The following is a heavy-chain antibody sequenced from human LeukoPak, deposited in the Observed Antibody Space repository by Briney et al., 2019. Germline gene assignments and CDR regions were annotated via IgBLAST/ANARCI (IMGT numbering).Heavy chain of an antibody. CDR1: GFTFCSYG. J-gene: IGHJ3*02. V-gene: IGHV3-33*01. CDR2: IWYDGSNK. CDR3: ARDMSDAFDI. Sequence: PGGSLRLSCAASGFTFCSYGMHWVRQAPGKGLEWVAVIWYDGSNKYYADSVKGRFTISRDNSKSTLYLQMNSLRAEDTAVYYCARDMSDAFDIWGQGTMVTVSS. D-gene: IGHD3-16*01.